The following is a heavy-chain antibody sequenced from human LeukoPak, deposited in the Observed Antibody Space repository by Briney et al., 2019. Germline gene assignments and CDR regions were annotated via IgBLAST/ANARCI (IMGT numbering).Heavy chain of an antibody. J-gene: IGHJ6*03. D-gene: IGHD6-19*01. V-gene: IGHV3-21*01. Sequence: GGSLRLSCAASGFTFSSYSMNWVRQAPRKWLDSVSSLSSSSSYIYYADSVKGRFTISRDNAKNSLYLQMNSLRAEDTAVYYCARERRWLVVYYYMDVWGKGTTVTVSS. CDR3: ARERRWLVVYYYMDV. CDR2: LSSSSSYI. CDR1: GFTFSSYS.